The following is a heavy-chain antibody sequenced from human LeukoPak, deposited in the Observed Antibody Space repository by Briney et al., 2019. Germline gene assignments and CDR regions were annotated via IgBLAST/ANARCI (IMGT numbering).Heavy chain of an antibody. Sequence: KPSQTLSLTCTVSGGSISSSSYYWGWIRQPPGKGLEWIGSIYYSGSTYYNPSLKSRDTISVDTSKNQFSLKLSSVTAADTAVYYCARDSSSGDYYYYCMDVWGKGTTVTVSS. CDR1: GGSISSSSYY. CDR3: ARDSSSGDYYYYCMDV. CDR2: IYYSGST. V-gene: IGHV4-39*07. D-gene: IGHD6-6*01. J-gene: IGHJ6*03.